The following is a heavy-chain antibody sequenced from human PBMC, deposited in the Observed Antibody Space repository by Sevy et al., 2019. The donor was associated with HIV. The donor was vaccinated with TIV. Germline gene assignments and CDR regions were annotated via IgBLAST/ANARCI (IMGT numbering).Heavy chain of an antibody. D-gene: IGHD3-10*01. Sequence: GGSLRLSCAASGFTFSSYSMNWVRQAPGKGLEWVSSISSSSSYIYYAYSVKGRFTISRDNAKNSLYLQMNSLRAEDTAVYYCARDEGRVMVRGVIGFDYRGQGTLVTVSS. CDR2: ISSSSSYI. CDR1: GFTFSSYS. V-gene: IGHV3-21*01. CDR3: ARDEGRVMVRGVIGFDY. J-gene: IGHJ4*02.